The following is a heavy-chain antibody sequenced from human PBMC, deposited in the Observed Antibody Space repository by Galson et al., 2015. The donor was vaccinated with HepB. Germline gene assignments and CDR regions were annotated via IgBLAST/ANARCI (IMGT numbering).Heavy chain of an antibody. CDR3: ARHLNRYNYGRTLRFDP. Sequence: QSGAEVKKPGESLRISCKGSGYSFTSYWISWVRQMPGKGLEWMGRIDPSDSDTNYSPSFQGHVTISADKSISTAYLQWNSLKASDSAMYYCARHLNRYNYGRTLRFDPWGQGTLVTVSS. D-gene: IGHD5-18*01. J-gene: IGHJ5*02. CDR2: IDPSDSDT. V-gene: IGHV5-10-1*01. CDR1: GYSFTSYW.